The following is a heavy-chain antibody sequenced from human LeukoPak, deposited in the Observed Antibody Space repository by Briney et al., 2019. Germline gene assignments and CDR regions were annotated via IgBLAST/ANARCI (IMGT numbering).Heavy chain of an antibody. D-gene: IGHD3-10*01. CDR1: GFTFSSYA. Sequence: GGSLRLSCATSGFTFSSYAMSWVRQAPGKGLEWVSAVSGSGGSTYYADSVKGRFTISRDNSKNTLFLQMNSLRAEDTAVYHCAKPVVNGSGNYYKVRPPNYFDYWGQGTLVTVSS. CDR3: AKPVVNGSGNYYKVRPPNYFDY. J-gene: IGHJ4*02. CDR2: VSGSGGST. V-gene: IGHV3-23*01.